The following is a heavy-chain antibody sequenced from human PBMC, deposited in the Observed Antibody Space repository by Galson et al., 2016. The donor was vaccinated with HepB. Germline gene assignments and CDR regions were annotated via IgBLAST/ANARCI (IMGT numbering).Heavy chain of an antibody. V-gene: IGHV2-70*01. CDR2: IDWDDDK. CDR1: GFSLSTRGMY. CDR3: ARIRAGGWNLYHFDV. D-gene: IGHD1-7*01. Sequence: PALVKPTQTLTLTCAFSGFSLSTRGMYVSWIRQPPGKALEWLALIDWDDDKYYSTSLKTRLTISKDTSKNQVVLRMTNMDPVDTATYYCARIRAGGWNLYHFDVWGQGTLVTVSP. J-gene: IGHJ4*02.